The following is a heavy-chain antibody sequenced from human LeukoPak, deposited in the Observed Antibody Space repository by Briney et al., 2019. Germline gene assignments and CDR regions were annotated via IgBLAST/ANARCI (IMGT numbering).Heavy chain of an antibody. CDR2: TYYRSKWYY. J-gene: IGHJ3*01. V-gene: IGHV6-1*01. Sequence: SQTLSLTCDISGDTVSSNSAAWNWIRQSPSRGLEWLGRTYYRSKWYYDYAVSVKSRITISPDTSKNQFSLQLSSVTADDTAVYYCARGFALDFWGQGIMVTVSS. CDR3: ARGFALDF. CDR1: GDTVSSNSAA.